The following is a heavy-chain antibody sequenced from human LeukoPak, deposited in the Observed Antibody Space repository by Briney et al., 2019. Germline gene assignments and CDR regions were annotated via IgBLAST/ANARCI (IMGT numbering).Heavy chain of an antibody. CDR2: IYHSGST. CDR1: GGSISSGGYY. V-gene: IGHV4-31*03. D-gene: IGHD3-22*01. CDR3: ARMFGDSSGYYYYYYGMDV. Sequence: SETLSLTCTVSGGSISSGGYYWSWIRQHPGKGLEWIGEIYHSGSTNYNPSLKSRVTISVDKSKNQFSLKLSSVTAADTAVYYCARMFGDSSGYYYYYYGMDVWGQGTTVTVSS. J-gene: IGHJ6*02.